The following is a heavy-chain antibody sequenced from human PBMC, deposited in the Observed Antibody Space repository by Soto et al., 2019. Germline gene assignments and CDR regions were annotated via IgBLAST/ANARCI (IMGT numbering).Heavy chain of an antibody. CDR2: IYHSGST. CDR1: GGSISSGGYS. J-gene: IGHJ3*02. D-gene: IGHD2-21*01. V-gene: IGHV4-30-2*01. Sequence: PSETLSLTCAVSGGSISSGGYSWSWIRQPPGKGLEWIGYIYHSGSTNYNPSLKSRVTISVDKSKNQFSLKLSSMTAADTAVYYCAKERGGWCEIWGQGTMVTVSS. CDR3: AKERGGWCEI.